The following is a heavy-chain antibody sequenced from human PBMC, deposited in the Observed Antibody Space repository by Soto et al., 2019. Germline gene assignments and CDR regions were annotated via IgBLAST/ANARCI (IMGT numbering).Heavy chain of an antibody. CDR2: IYQSGVT. V-gene: IGHV4-30-2*01. J-gene: IGHJ5*02. D-gene: IGHD6-19*01. CDR3: AGMPYTSGLRFDP. CDR1: GDSYSISTYS. Sequence: KPAETLSLTCNMSGDSYSISTYSWICMGQPPGKALQWIGFIYQSGVTSYNPSLASRVSISLDRSNNQCSLKLKSVTAADTAVYFCAGMPYTSGLRFDPWGPGTLVTVSS.